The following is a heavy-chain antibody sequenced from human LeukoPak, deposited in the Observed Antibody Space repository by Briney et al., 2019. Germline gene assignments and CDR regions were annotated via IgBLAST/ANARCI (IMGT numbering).Heavy chain of an antibody. CDR1: GYSISSGYY. J-gene: IGHJ4*02. CDR2: IYLTGST. Sequence: SETLSLTCAVSGYSISSGYYWGWIRQPPGKGLEWIGRIYLTGSTSYNPSLKSRVTISVDTSKNQFSLKLSSVTAADTAMYYCARQYCSSTNCPFDYWGQGTLVTVSS. CDR3: ARQYCSSTNCPFDY. V-gene: IGHV4-38-2*01. D-gene: IGHD2-2*01.